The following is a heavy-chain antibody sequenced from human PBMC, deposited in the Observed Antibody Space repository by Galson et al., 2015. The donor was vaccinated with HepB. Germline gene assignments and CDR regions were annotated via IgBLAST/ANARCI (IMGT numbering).Heavy chain of an antibody. CDR1: GFTFSSYA. D-gene: IGHD4-17*01. Sequence: SLRLSCAASGFTFSSYAMSWVRQAPGKGLEWVSAISGSGGSTYYADSVKGRFTISRDNSKNTLYLQMNSLRAEDTAVYYCAKRTVTTDRYYHYMDVWGKGTTVTVSS. V-gene: IGHV3-23*01. J-gene: IGHJ6*03. CDR3: AKRTVTTDRYYHYMDV. CDR2: ISGSGGST.